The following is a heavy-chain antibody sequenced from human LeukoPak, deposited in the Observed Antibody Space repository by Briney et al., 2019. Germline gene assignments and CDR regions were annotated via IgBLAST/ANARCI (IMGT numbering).Heavy chain of an antibody. CDR2: INPNSGGT. CDR1: GYTFTGYY. D-gene: IGHD3-3*01. V-gene: IGHV1-2*02. CDR3: ARAPPYYDFWCGYDEVGY. Sequence: ASVKVSCKASGYTFTGYYMHWVRQAPGQGLEWMGWINPNSGGTNYAQKFQGRVTMTRDTSISTAYMELSRLRSDDTAVYYCARAPPYYDFWCGYDEVGYWGQGTLVTVSS. J-gene: IGHJ4*02.